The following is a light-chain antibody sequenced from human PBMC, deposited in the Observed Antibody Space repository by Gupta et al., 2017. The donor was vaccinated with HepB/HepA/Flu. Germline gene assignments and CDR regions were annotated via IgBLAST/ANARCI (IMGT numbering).Light chain of an antibody. Sequence: VLPQPPATLSVSPGERVSLPCRASQSVCGGLAWYQQKPGQTPRLLMFGASTRATGVPARFSGSGSGTEFTLTISNLQSEDFAVYYCQQYQSWLLTFGGGTKVEIK. V-gene: IGKV3-15*01. CDR1: QSVCGG. CDR3: QQYQSWLLT. CDR2: GAS. J-gene: IGKJ4*01.